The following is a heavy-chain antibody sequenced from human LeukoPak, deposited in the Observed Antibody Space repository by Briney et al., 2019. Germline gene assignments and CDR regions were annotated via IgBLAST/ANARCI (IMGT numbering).Heavy chain of an antibody. CDR2: IRYDGSNK. CDR1: GFTFSSYG. V-gene: IGHV3-30*02. J-gene: IGHJ4*02. D-gene: IGHD6-13*01. CDR3: ARGTYSSSWFLDY. Sequence: GGSLRLSCAASGFTFSSYGMHWVRQAPGKGLEWVAFIRYDGSNKYYADSVKGRFTISRDNSKNTLYLQMNSLRAEDTAVYYCARGTYSSSWFLDYWGQATLVTVSS.